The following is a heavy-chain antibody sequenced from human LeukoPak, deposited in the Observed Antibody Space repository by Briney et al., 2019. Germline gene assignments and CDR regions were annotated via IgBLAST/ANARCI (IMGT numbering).Heavy chain of an antibody. CDR1: GFTFSSYA. V-gene: IGHV3-23*01. CDR3: AKTKVPNYYGSGSYVDY. D-gene: IGHD3-10*01. CDR2: ISGGGGST. J-gene: IGHJ4*02. Sequence: GGSLRLSCAASGFTFSSYAMTWVRQPPGKGLEWVSAISGGGGSTYYADSVKGRFTISRDNSKNTLYLQMNSLRAEDTVIYYCAKTKVPNYYGSGSYVDYWGQGTLVTVSS.